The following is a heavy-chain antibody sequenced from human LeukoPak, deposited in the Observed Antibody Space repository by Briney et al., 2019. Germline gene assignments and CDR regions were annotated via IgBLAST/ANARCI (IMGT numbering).Heavy chain of an antibody. CDR2: IRDSGDST. J-gene: IGHJ5*02. CDR3: ARGSGINHYNWFDP. D-gene: IGHD6-13*01. Sequence: TGGSLILSCAASGFSFSSYAMNWVRQAPGKGLEWVSGIRDSGDSTFYADSVKGRFIISRDNSKNTLSLHMDSLRADDTALYYCARGSGINHYNWFDPWGQGTLVTVSS. CDR1: GFSFSSYA. V-gene: IGHV3-23*01.